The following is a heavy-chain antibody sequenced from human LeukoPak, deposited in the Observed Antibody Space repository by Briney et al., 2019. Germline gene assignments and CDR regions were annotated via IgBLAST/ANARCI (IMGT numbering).Heavy chain of an antibody. CDR3: AREGVNYYGSSGYYAVS. J-gene: IGHJ5*02. Sequence: GGSLRLSCAASGLTVSNQFMDWVRQAPGKGLEWVSTIYSGGATYYSDSVRGRFTISRDSSQNTVYLQMNSLRAEDTAVYYCAREGVNYYGSSGYYAVSWGQGTLVTVSS. CDR1: GLTVSNQF. V-gene: IGHV3-66*01. CDR2: IYSGGAT. D-gene: IGHD3-22*01.